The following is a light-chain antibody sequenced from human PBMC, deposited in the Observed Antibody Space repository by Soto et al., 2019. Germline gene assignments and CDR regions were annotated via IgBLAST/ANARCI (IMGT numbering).Light chain of an antibody. J-gene: IGKJ2*01. CDR3: QQYNNWPPYT. CDR2: GAS. V-gene: IGKV3-15*01. CDR1: QYISSN. Sequence: ETVMTQSPVTLSVSPGERVTISCRASQYISSNLAWYQQKPGQAPRLLIYGASTRATGFPARFSGSGSGTEFILTITGLQSEDFAVYYCQQYNNWPPYTFGQGTKLEIK.